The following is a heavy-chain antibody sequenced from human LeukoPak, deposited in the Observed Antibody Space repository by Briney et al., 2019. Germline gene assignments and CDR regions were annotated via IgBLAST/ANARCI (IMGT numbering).Heavy chain of an antibody. V-gene: IGHV4-59*01. CDR1: GGSISSYY. J-gene: IGHJ4*02. Sequence: PSETLSLTCTVSGGSISSYYWSWIRQPPGKGLEWIGYIYYSGSTNYNPSLKSRVTISVDTSKNQFSLKLSSVTAADTAVYYCARAGPRFSFDYWGQGTLVTVSS. D-gene: IGHD7-27*01. CDR3: ARAGPRFSFDY. CDR2: IYYSGST.